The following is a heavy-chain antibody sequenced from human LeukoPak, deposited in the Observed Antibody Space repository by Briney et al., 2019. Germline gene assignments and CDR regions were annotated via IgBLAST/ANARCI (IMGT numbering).Heavy chain of an antibody. D-gene: IGHD2-2*01. J-gene: IGHJ1*01. Sequence: GASVKVSCKASGYTFTSYDINWVRQATGQGLEWMGWINPNSGGTNYAQKFQGRVTMTRDTSISTAYMELSRLRSDDTAVYYCARWGKCSSTSCPLQHWGQGTLVTVSS. CDR1: GYTFTSYD. CDR2: INPNSGGT. CDR3: ARWGKCSSTSCPLQH. V-gene: IGHV1-2*02.